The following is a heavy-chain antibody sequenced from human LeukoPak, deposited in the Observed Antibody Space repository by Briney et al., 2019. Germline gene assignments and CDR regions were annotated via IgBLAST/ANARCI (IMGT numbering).Heavy chain of an antibody. CDR2: IYYSGTT. CDR1: GGSFSGYY. V-gene: IGHV4-31*11. J-gene: IGHJ4*02. D-gene: IGHD2-2*02. Sequence: KPSETLSLTCAVYGGSFSGYYWSWIRQHPGKGLEWIGYIYYSGTTLYNPSLKSRSSISVDTSKNQFSLKLSSVTAADTAVYYCAISDGYCTSTTCYNPFDYWGQGTLVTVSS. CDR3: AISDGYCTSTTCYNPFDY.